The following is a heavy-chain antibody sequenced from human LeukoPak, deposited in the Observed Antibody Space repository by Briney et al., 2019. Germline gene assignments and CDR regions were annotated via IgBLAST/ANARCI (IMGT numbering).Heavy chain of an antibody. V-gene: IGHV1-2*02. CDR3: ASYRGSSGYYYYMDV. D-gene: IGHD3-10*01. J-gene: IGHJ6*03. CDR2: INPNSGDA. Sequence: ASVKVSCKASGYTFTGYYMHWVRRAPGQGLEWMGWINPNSGDANYAQKFQGRVTTTRDTTTSTAYMELSSLRSDDTAVYYCASYRGSSGYYYYMDVWGKGTTVTVSS. CDR1: GYTFTGYY.